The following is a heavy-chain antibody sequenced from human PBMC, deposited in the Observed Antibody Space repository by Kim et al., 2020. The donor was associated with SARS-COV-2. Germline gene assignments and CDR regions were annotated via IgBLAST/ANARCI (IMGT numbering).Heavy chain of an antibody. D-gene: IGHD1-20*01. V-gene: IGHV4-31*03. Sequence: SETLSLTCTVSGGSISSGGYYWSWIRQHPGKGLEWIGYIYYSGSTYYNPSLKSRVTISVDTSKNQFSLKLSSVTAADTAVYYCARDPGEVTGTTGFDPWGQGTLVTVSS. CDR3: ARDPGEVTGTTGFDP. CDR2: IYYSGST. J-gene: IGHJ5*02. CDR1: GGSISSGGYY.